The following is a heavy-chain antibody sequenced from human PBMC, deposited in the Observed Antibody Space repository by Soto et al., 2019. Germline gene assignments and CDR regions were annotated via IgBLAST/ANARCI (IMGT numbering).Heavy chain of an antibody. D-gene: IGHD3-16*01. Sequence: QVQLQESDPGLVKPSETLSLTCAVSGGSISTSNWWSWVRQPPEKGLDWIGEIYHTGTTNYNPSFKSRVTISVDTSKSHLSLKLSSVTAADTAVYYCARGIRTWGEYVHNSFDPWGQGTLVTVSS. CDR1: GGSISTSNW. CDR2: IYHTGTT. CDR3: ARGIRTWGEYVHNSFDP. J-gene: IGHJ5*02. V-gene: IGHV4-4*02.